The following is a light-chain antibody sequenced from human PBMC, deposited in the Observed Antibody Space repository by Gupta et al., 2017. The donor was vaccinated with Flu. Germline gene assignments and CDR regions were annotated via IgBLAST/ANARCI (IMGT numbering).Light chain of an antibody. V-gene: IGKV3-11*01. J-gene: IGKJ4*01. CDR1: QSVSTY. CDR3: QQRSDWPLLT. Sequence: IVLTQSPATLSLSPGERATLSCRASQSVSTYLAWYQQKPGQAPRLLIYDASNRGAGIPASFSGTGSGTDFTLTISSLEPEDFAVYYCQQRSDWPLLTFGGGTKVEIK. CDR2: DAS.